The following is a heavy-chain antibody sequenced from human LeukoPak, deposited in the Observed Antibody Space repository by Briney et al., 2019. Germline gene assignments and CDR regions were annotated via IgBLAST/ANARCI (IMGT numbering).Heavy chain of an antibody. CDR1: GGSFSGYY. J-gene: IGHJ4*02. Sequence: PSETLSLTCAVYGGSFSGYYWSWIRQPPGKGLEWIGEINHSGSTNYNPSLKSRVTISVDTSKNQFSLRLSSVTAADTAVYYCARSRPGGAFIIDSLDSWGQGTLVTVSS. CDR2: INHSGST. V-gene: IGHV4-34*01. CDR3: ARSRPGGAFIIDSLDS. D-gene: IGHD3-3*01.